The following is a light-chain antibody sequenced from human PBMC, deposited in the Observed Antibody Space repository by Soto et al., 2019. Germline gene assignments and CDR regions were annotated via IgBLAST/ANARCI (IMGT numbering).Light chain of an antibody. J-gene: IGKJ5*01. CDR3: QPYGSSPPVT. Sequence: EIVLTQSPGTLSLSPGERATLSCRASQSVSSSYLAWYQQKPGQAPRLLIYGASSSATGIPDRFSGSGSGTDFTLTISRLEPEDFAVYYCQPYGSSPPVTFGQGTRLEIK. CDR2: GAS. CDR1: QSVSSSY. V-gene: IGKV3-20*01.